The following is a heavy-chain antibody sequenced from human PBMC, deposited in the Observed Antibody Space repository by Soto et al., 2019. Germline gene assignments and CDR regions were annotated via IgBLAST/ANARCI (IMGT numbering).Heavy chain of an antibody. J-gene: IGHJ4*02. D-gene: IGHD1-1*01. CDR1: GFTFSNFA. Sequence: QLLESGGGFVQPGGSLRLSCVASGFTFSNFAMAWVRQAPGEGLEWVSAISGSGDDTSYADSMKGRFTISRDNSKDPLYLQINSLRAEDTAVYYCANPIPRTGTTFGFWGQGTLVTVSS. CDR3: ANPIPRTGTTFGF. CDR2: ISGSGDDT. V-gene: IGHV3-23*01.